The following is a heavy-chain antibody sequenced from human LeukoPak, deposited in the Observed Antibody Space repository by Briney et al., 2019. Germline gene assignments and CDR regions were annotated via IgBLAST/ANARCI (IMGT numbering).Heavy chain of an antibody. CDR3: ARRDPRGEPARLGFFDY. Sequence: PSETLSLTCTVCGDSINNYYWSCIRQPPGKGLEWIGYIYYSGSTNYNPSLKSRVTISVDTSKNQFSLNLSSVTAADTAVYYWARRDPRGEPARLGFFDYWGQGTLVTVSS. CDR2: IYYSGST. V-gene: IGHV4-59*08. CDR1: GDSINNYY. J-gene: IGHJ4*02. D-gene: IGHD6-6*01.